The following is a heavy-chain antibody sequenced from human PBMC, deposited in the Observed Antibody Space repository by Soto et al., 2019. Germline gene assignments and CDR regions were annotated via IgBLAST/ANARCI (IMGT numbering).Heavy chain of an antibody. CDR1: GFTFSDYY. D-gene: IGHD6-6*01. CDR2: ISNSASTI. Sequence: GGSLRLSCAASGFTFSDYYMSWIRQAPGKGLEWVSFISNSASTIYYADSVKGRFTISRDNAKNSLSLQMNGLRAEDSEMHYCAREWSFLQLALMDVWGPGTTLTVSS. CDR3: AREWSFLQLALMDV. V-gene: IGHV3-11*01. J-gene: IGHJ6*02.